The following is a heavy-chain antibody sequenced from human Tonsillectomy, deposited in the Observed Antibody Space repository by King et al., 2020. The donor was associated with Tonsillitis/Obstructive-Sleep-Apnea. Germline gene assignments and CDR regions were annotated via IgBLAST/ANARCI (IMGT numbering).Heavy chain of an antibody. Sequence: QLQESGPGLVKPSETLSLTCTVSGGSISSSSYYWGWIRQPPGKGLEWIGSIYYSGSTYYNPSLKSRVTISVDTSKYQFSLKLSSVTAADTAVYCCASGGRRGAGAFDIWGQGTMVTVSS. CDR2: IYYSGST. CDR3: ASGGRRGAGAFDI. V-gene: IGHV4-39*01. CDR1: GGSISSSSYY. D-gene: IGHD3-16*01. J-gene: IGHJ3*02.